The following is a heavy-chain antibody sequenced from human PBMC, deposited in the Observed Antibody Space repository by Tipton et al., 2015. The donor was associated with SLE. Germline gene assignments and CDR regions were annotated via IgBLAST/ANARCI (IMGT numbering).Heavy chain of an antibody. V-gene: IGHV4-59*08. J-gene: IGHJ4*02. CDR3: ARLRFLGGFD. CDR1: GGSISSYY. Sequence: LRLSCTVSGGSISSYYWSWIRQPPGKGLEWIGEIYHSGSTNYIPSLKSRVTISVDTSKNQFSLKLSSVTAADTAVYYCARLRFLGGFDWGQGTLVTVSS. D-gene: IGHD3-3*01. CDR2: IYHSGST.